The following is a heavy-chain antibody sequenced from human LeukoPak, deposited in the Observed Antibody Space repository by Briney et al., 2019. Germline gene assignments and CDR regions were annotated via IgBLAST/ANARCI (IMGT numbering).Heavy chain of an antibody. CDR1: GGSFSGYY. CDR3: ARGRRSGYYGSGSYGDY. J-gene: IGHJ4*02. CDR2: INHSGST. Sequence: PSETLSLTCAVYGGSFSGYYWSWIRQPPGKGLEWIGEINHSGSTNYNPSLKSRVTISVDTSKNQFSLKLSSVTAADTAVYYCARGRRSGYYGSGSYGDYWGQGTLVTVSS. V-gene: IGHV4-34*01. D-gene: IGHD3-10*01.